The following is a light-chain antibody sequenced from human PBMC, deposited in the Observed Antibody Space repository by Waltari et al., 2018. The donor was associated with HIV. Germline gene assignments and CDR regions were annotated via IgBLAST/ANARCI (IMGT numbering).Light chain of an antibody. CDR1: SSNIGADYD. V-gene: IGLV1-40*01. Sequence: QSVLTQPPSVFGAPGQRVTISCTGSSSNIGADYDVQWYQQAPGTAPKLLIYGNNKRPSGVPARFAGSKSGTSASLAITGLQAEDEADYYCQSYDSGLSGVVFGGGTRLTVL. CDR2: GNN. J-gene: IGLJ2*01. CDR3: QSYDSGLSGVV.